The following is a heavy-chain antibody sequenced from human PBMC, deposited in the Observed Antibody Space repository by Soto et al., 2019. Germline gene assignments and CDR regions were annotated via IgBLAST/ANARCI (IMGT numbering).Heavy chain of an antibody. CDR2: IYYSGST. J-gene: IGHJ4*02. V-gene: IGHV4-39*01. Sequence: QLQLQESGPGLVKPSETLSLTCTVSGGSISSSSYYWGWIRQPPGKGLEWIGSIYYSGSTYYNPSLKSRVTISVDTSKNQFSLKLSSVTAADTALYYCARQPHYHGSGSYNFDYWGQGTLVTVSS. CDR3: ARQPHYHGSGSYNFDY. D-gene: IGHD3-10*01. CDR1: GGSISSSSYY.